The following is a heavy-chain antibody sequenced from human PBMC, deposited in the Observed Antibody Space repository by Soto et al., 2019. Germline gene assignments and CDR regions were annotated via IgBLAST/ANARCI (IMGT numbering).Heavy chain of an antibody. V-gene: IGHV3-23*01. J-gene: IGHJ4*02. CDR3: AKVRVPSSSGYYAPDFDY. D-gene: IGHD3-22*01. CDR2: ISGSGGST. CDR1: GFTFSSYA. Sequence: PGGSLRLSCAASGFTFSSYAMSWVRQAPGKGLEWVSAISGSGGSTYYADSVKGRFTISRDNSKNTLYLQMNSLRAEDTAVYYCAKVRVPSSSGYYAPDFDYWGQGTLVTVSS.